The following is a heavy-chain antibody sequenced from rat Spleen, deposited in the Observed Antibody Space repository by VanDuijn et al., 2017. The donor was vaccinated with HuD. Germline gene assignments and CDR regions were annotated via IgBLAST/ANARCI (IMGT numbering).Heavy chain of an antibody. CDR2: IQYDNIST. Sequence: EVQLVESGGGLVQPGRSLKLSCAASGFTFSNYGMHWIRQSPKKVLEWVATIQYDNISTHYRDSVKGRFTISRDNAKTTLYRQMDSLRSEDTATYYCAGAIAAIFYGGFAYWGQGTLVTVSS. J-gene: IGHJ3*01. CDR3: AGAIAAIFYGGFAY. V-gene: IGHV5-29*01. CDR1: GFTFSNYG. D-gene: IGHD1-2*01.